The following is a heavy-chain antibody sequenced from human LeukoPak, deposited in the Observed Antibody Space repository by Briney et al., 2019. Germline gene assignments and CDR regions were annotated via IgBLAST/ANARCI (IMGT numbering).Heavy chain of an antibody. CDR1: GVTFSGYS. D-gene: IGHD3-22*01. CDR3: AKKGYYDGSGYYMYYFDH. V-gene: IGHV3-21*04. Sequence: AGGSLRLSCAASGVTFSGYSMNWVRQAPGKGLEWVSAITATSLHIYYADSVKGRFTISRDNSKNTLYLQMNSLRAEDTAVYYCAKKGYYDGSGYYMYYFDHWGQGTLVTVSS. CDR2: ITATSLHI. J-gene: IGHJ4*02.